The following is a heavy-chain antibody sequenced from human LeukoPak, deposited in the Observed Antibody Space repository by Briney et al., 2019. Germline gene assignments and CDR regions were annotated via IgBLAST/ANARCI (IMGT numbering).Heavy chain of an antibody. CDR3: ARRTPARRYFEPKERWFDP. CDR1: GYTFTGYY. D-gene: IGHD3-9*01. J-gene: IGHJ5*02. V-gene: IGHV1-2*02. CDR2: INPNSGDT. Sequence: GASVKVSCKTSGYTFTGYYTHWVRQAPGQGLEWMGWINPNSGDTNYAQKFQGRVTMTRDTSISTAYLQWSSLKASDTAMYYCARRTPARRYFEPKERWFDPWGQGTLVTVSS.